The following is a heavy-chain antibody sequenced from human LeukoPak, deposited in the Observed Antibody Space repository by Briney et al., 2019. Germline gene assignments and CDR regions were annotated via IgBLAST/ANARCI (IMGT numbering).Heavy chain of an antibody. CDR1: GFTFSDAW. CDR3: AKLPEEHLNLDY. Sequence: GGSLRPSCAASGFTFSDAWMAWVRQVPGKGLEWVSVISGSGGSIYYGDSLKGRFSISRDNSKNMLYLQMNSLRVEDTAVYYCAKLPEEHLNLDYWGQGTLVTVSS. J-gene: IGHJ4*02. D-gene: IGHD1-14*01. CDR2: ISGSGGSI. V-gene: IGHV3-23*01.